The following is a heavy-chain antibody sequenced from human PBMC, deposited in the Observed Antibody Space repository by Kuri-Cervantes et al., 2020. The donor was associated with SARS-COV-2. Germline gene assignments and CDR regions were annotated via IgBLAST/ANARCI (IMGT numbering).Heavy chain of an antibody. Sequence: GESLKISCAASGFTFSSYSMNWVRQAPGKGLEWVSYISSSSSTIYYADSVKGRFTISRDNAKNSLYLQMNSLRAEDTAVYYCARVRMVGWFDPWAREPWSPSPQ. J-gene: IGHJ5*02. CDR2: ISSSSSTI. CDR3: ARVRMVGWFDP. D-gene: IGHD2-15*01. CDR1: GFTFSSYS. V-gene: IGHV3-48*01.